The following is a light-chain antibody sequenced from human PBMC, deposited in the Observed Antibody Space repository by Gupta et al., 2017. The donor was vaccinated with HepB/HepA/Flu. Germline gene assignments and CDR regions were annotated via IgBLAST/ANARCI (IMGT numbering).Light chain of an antibody. CDR1: SSNIGNNY. CDR2: ENN. Sequence: QSVVTQPPSVSAAPGQKVTISCSGSSSNIGNNYVSWYQQHHPGTAPKLLIYENNKRPSGIPDRFSGSKSGTSATLGITGLQTGDEADYYCGTWDTSLSAWVFGGGTQLTVL. J-gene: IGLJ3*02. CDR3: GTWDTSLSAWV. V-gene: IGLV1-51*02.